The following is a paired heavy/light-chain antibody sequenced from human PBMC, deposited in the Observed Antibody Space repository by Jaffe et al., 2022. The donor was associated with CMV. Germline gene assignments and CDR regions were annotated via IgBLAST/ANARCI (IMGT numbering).Heavy chain of an antibody. D-gene: IGHD4-17*01. CDR1: GYTFTAYS. CDR3: ARDRTPSSRWDWFDP. Sequence: QVQLVQSGAEVKKPGASVKVSCRASGYTFTAYSIHWVRQAPGQGLEWMGWINPNSGATYYVQKFQGRVTMTRDTSISTVYMEMSRLRSDDTAVYYCARDRTPSSRWDWFDPWGQGTLVTVSA. J-gene: IGHJ5*02. CDR2: INPNSGAT. V-gene: IGHV1-2*02.
Light chain of an antibody. CDR2: AAS. CDR1: QDISSY. Sequence: AIWMTQSPSSFSASTGDRVTITCRASQDISSYLAWYQQKPGKAPKLLISAASTLQGGVPSRFSGSGSGTDFTLTISGLQSEDFATYYCQQYFTYTLTFGPGTIVDI. J-gene: IGKJ3*01. V-gene: IGKV1-8*01. CDR3: QQYFTYTLT.